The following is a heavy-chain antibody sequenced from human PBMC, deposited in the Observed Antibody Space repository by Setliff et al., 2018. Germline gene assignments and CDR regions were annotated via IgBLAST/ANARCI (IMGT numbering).Heavy chain of an antibody. D-gene: IGHD3-10*01. CDR3: ARDNRARHYMDV. CDR1: GYSISSGFS. V-gene: IGHV4-38-2*02. J-gene: IGHJ6*03. CDR2: ILFSRDT. Sequence: SETLSLTCAVSGYSISSGFSWVWIRQSPGKGLEWIGRILFSRDTYYNPSLNSRVTISADTSKNQFSLNLSSVTAADTAVYYCARDNRARHYMDVWGKGTTVTVSS.